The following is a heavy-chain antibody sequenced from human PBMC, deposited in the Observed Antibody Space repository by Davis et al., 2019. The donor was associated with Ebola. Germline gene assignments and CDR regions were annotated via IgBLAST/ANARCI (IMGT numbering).Heavy chain of an antibody. J-gene: IGHJ3*02. CDR2: IRKDGSEK. CDR3: ARAQGGAFHI. Sequence: GESLKISCVASGFTFSSYYMNWVRQAPGKGLEWVANIRKDGSEKFYVDSVKGRFTISRDNAKNSLYLQMDRLTGGDTAVYYCARAQGGAFHIWGQGTMVTVSS. CDR1: GFTFSSYY. V-gene: IGHV3-7*03. D-gene: IGHD3-16*01.